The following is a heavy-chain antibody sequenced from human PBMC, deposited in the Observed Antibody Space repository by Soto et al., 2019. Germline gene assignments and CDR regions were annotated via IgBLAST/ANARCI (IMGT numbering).Heavy chain of an antibody. V-gene: IGHV4-34*01. CDR2: INHSGST. J-gene: IGHJ4*02. CDR3: ARGWGRIFDY. Sequence: QVQLQQWGAGLLKPSETLSLTCAVYGGSFSGYYWNWIRQPPGKGLEWIGEINHSGSTNYNPSLKSRVTLSVDTSKNQFFLKLSSVTAADTAVYYCARGWGRIFDYWGQGTLVTVSS. D-gene: IGHD7-27*01. CDR1: GGSFSGYY.